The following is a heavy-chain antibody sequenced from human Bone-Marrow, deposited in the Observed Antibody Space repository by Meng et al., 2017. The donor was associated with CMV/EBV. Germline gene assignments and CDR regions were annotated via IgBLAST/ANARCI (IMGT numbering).Heavy chain of an antibody. V-gene: IGHV4-34*01. CDR1: GGSFSGYY. CDR2: INHSGST. CDR3: ARAVVYCSSTSCYLNRFDP. J-gene: IGHJ5*02. D-gene: IGHD2-2*01. Sequence: GSLRLSCAVYGGSFSGYYWSWIRQPPGKGLEWIGEINHSGSTNYNPSLKSRVTISVDTSKNQFSLKLSSVTAADTAVYYCARAVVYCSSTSCYLNRFDPWGQGTLVTVSS.